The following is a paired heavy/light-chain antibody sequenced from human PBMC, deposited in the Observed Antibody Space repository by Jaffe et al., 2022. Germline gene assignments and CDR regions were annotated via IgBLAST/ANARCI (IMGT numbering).Heavy chain of an antibody. Sequence: EVQLVESGGGLVQPGRSLRLSCTASGFTLADYAMSWVRQAPGKGLEWVGFIRRKVYGETTEYAASVKGRFTFSRDDSKSIAYLQMNSLQTEDTAVYYCSRGGQGPLEDWGQGTLVTVSS. CDR3: SRGGQGPLED. CDR1: GFTLADYA. CDR2: IRRKVYGETT. D-gene: IGHD1-1*01. V-gene: IGHV3-49*04. J-gene: IGHJ4*02.
Light chain of an antibody. J-gene: IGLJ2*01. V-gene: IGLV4-69*01. CDR3: QTWGTGIRVA. CDR2: VNSDGSH. CDR1: SGHSGYA. Sequence: QLVLTQSPSASASLGASVKLTCTVDSGHSGYAIAWHQHQPEKGPRYLMNVNSDGSHSKGDGIPDRFSGSSSGAERYLTISSLQSEDEADYYCQTWGTGIRVAFGGGTKLTVL.